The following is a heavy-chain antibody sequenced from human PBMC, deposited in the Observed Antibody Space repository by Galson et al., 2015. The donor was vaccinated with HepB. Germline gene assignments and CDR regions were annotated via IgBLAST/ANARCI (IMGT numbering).Heavy chain of an antibody. CDR1: GFTFNNYA. D-gene: IGHD3-9*01. J-gene: IGHJ4*02. CDR2: ISGRGVTI. CDR3: ARDFEWSLDY. V-gene: IGHV3-23*01. Sequence: SLRLSCAASGFTFNNYAMSWVRQSPGKGLEWVSSISGRGVTIFYADSVKGRFTFSRDNSTSTLYLQMNSLRVEDTAVYYYARDFEWSLDYCGQGTLVTVSS.